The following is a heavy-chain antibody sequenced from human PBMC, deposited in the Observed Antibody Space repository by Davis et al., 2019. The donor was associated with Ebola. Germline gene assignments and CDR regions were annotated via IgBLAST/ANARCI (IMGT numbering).Heavy chain of an antibody. CDR1: GFTFSSYS. CDR3: ASTYDSSGYYLEDYFDY. CDR2: ISSSSSYI. V-gene: IGHV3-21*01. J-gene: IGHJ4*02. D-gene: IGHD3-22*01. Sequence: GGSLRLSCAASGFTFSSYSMNWVHQAPGKGLEWVSSISSSSSYIYYADSVKGRFTISRDNAKNSLYLQMNSLRAEDTAVYYCASTYDSSGYYLEDYFDYWGQGTLVTVSS.